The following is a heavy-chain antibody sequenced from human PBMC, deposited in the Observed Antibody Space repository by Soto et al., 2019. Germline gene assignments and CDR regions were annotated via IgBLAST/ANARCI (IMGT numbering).Heavy chain of an antibody. D-gene: IGHD6-25*01. J-gene: IGHJ5*02. Sequence: ASVKVSCKASGYTFSNYGISWVRQAPGQGLEWMGWISAYNGNIKFAQKVQGRVTMTTDTFTCTAYMELRSLRSDDTAVYYCASAHPGEAAAMFDLCRQGTMVTVPS. CDR2: ISAYNGNI. CDR1: GYTFSNYG. CDR3: ASAHPGEAAAMFDL. V-gene: IGHV1-18*01.